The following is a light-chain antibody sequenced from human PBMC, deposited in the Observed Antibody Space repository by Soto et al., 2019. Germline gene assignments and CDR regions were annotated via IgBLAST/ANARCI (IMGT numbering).Light chain of an antibody. CDR3: YSYTSSSTVL. CDR2: DVS. J-gene: IGLJ2*01. Sequence: QSALTQPASVSGSPGQSITISCTGISSDIGGYNYVSWYQQLPGKAPKLMIYDVSNRRSGVSNRFSGSKSGNTASLTISGLQAEDEADYYRYSYTSSSTVLFGGGTKLTVL. V-gene: IGLV2-14*03. CDR1: SSDIGGYNY.